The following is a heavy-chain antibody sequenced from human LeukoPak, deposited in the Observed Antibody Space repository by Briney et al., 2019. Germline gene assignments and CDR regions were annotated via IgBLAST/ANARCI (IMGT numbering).Heavy chain of an antibody. D-gene: IGHD2-2*01. J-gene: IGHJ4*02. Sequence: PGGSLRLSCAASGFTFRTYWMSWVREAPGKGLEGVANIKQDGSDKYYVDSVKGRFTISRDNAKNSLFLQMNSLRAEDTAVYYCARVRCSSNSCFPDYWGQGTLVTVSS. V-gene: IGHV3-7*01. CDR3: ARVRCSSNSCFPDY. CDR1: GFTFRTYW. CDR2: IKQDGSDK.